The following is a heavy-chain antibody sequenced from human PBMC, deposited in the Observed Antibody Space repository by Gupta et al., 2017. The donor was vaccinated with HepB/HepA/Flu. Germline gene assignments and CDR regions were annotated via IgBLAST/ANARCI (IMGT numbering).Heavy chain of an antibody. CDR1: GGSISSSRYY. CDR2: IDYSGST. Sequence: QLQLQESGPGLVTPSATLSLTCTVSGGSISSSRYYWGWIRPPPGKGLEWIGSIDYSGSTYYNPSLKSRVTISVDTSKNQLSLKLSSVTAADTAVYYCARRLSIADRKYYYYYGMDVWGQGTTVTVSS. D-gene: IGHD6-6*01. V-gene: IGHV4-39*01. J-gene: IGHJ6*02. CDR3: ARRLSIADRKYYYYYGMDV.